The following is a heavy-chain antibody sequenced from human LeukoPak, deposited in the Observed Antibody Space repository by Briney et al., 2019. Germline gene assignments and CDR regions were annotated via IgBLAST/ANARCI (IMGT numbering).Heavy chain of an antibody. CDR1: GGSISTYY. CDR2: VDYSGST. CDR3: ARAGSGYSFVI. V-gene: IGHV4-59*01. J-gene: IGHJ3*02. D-gene: IGHD3-3*01. Sequence: SETLSLTCTVSGGSISTYYWTWIRQTPGKGLEWIGYVDYSGSTNYNPSLKSRVTISVDTSENQFSLRLSSVTAADSAMYYCARAGSGYSFVIWGQGTLVTVSS.